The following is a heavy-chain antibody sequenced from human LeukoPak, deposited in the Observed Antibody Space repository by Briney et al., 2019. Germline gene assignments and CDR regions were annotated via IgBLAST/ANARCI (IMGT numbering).Heavy chain of an antibody. Sequence: GGSLRLSCAPSGFTFSSYGMHWVRQAPGKGLEWVALISYDGSNKYYADSVKGRFTISRDNSKNTLYLQMNSLRAEDTAVYYCAKDYSGYYSYFDYWGQGTLVTVSS. D-gene: IGHD3-22*01. CDR2: ISYDGSNK. V-gene: IGHV3-30*18. J-gene: IGHJ4*02. CDR3: AKDYSGYYSYFDY. CDR1: GFTFSSYG.